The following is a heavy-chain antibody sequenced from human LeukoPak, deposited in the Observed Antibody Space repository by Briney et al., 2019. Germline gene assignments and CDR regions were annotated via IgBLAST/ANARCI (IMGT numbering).Heavy chain of an antibody. J-gene: IGHJ4*02. V-gene: IGHV1-24*01. CDR3: ATGVEMATTVFDY. D-gene: IGHD5-24*01. CDR2: FDPEDGET. Sequence: ASVKVSCKASGGTFSSYAISWVRQAPGQGLEWMGGFDPEDGETIYAQKFQGRVTMTEDTSTDTAYMELSSLRSEDTAVYYCATGVEMATTVFDYWGQGTLVTVSS. CDR1: GGTFSSYA.